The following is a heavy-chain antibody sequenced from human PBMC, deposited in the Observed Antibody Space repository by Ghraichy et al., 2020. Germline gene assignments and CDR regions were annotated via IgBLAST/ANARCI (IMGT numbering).Heavy chain of an antibody. CDR1: GGSVSSGGYY. CDR3: ARGVMAVTTTGGGYFDL. V-gene: IGHV4-61*08. D-gene: IGHD4-17*01. Sequence: GSLRLSCTVSGGSVSSGGYYWTWIRQPPGKGLEWIAYIYHSGSANYNPSLKSRVTTSVDTSKNQFSLKLSSMTDADTAVYYCARGVMAVTTTGGGYFDLWGRGTLVTVSS. CDR2: IYHSGSA. J-gene: IGHJ2*01.